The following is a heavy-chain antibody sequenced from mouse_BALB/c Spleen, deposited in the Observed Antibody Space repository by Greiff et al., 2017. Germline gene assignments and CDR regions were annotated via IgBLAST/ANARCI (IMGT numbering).Heavy chain of an antibody. J-gene: IGHJ4*01. CDR1: GYTFTSYT. CDR2: INPSSGYT. CDR3: ARLDYGRLRRYAMDY. D-gene: IGHD2-4*01. V-gene: IGHV1-4*02. Sequence: VQLQQSAAELARPGASVKMSCKASGYTFTSYTMHWVKQRPGQGLEWIGYINPSSGYTEYNQKFKDKTTLTADKSSSTAYMQLSSLTSEDSAVYYCARLDYGRLRRYAMDYWGQGTSVTVSS.